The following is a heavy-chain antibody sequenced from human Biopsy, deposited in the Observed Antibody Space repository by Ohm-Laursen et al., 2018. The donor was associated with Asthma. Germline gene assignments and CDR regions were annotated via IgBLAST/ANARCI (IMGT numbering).Heavy chain of an antibody. V-gene: IGHV1-18*01. CDR2: ISVYNGNT. D-gene: IGHD3-10*01. Sequence: SVKVSCKTSGYTFNSAGITWVRQAPGQGLEWMGWISVYNGNTKVAQKLQDRVTMITDTSTSTAYMELRILRSDDTAAYFCARAVDYSHYYGIDVWGQGTTVPVS. CDR3: ARAVDYSHYYGIDV. J-gene: IGHJ6*02. CDR1: GYTFNSAG.